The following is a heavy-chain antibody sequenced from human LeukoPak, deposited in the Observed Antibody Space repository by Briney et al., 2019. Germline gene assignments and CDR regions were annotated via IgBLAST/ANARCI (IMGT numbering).Heavy chain of an antibody. J-gene: IGHJ4*02. CDR1: GGSISSTNW. CDR3: ARNAAHEYYFDY. Sequence: SETLSLTCSVSGGSISSTNWWSWVRQPPGKGLEWIGETSHRGSTNYNPSLKSRVTISVDKSKNQFSLKLSSVTAADTAVYYCARNAAHEYYFDYWGQGTLVTVSS. D-gene: IGHD2-15*01. V-gene: IGHV4-4*02. CDR2: TSHRGST.